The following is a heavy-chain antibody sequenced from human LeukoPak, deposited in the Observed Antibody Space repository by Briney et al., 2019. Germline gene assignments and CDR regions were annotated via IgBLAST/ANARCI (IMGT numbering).Heavy chain of an antibody. V-gene: IGHV3-43*02. CDR1: GFTFDDYA. CDR3: ARDLYYYDSGAYYTGDY. J-gene: IGHJ4*02. D-gene: IGHD3-22*01. CDR2: ISGDGGST. Sequence: GGSLRLSCAASGFTFDDYAMHWVRQAPGKGLEWVSVISGDGGSTLYADSVKGRFTISRDNSKNSLYLQMNSLRTEDTALYYCARDLYYYDSGAYYTGDYWGQGTLVTVSS.